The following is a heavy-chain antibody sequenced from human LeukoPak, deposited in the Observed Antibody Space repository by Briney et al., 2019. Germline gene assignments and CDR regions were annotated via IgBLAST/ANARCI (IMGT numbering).Heavy chain of an antibody. V-gene: IGHV1-69*05. CDR1: GGTFSGYA. Sequence: ASVKVSCKASGGTFSGYAISWVRQAPGQGLEWMGGIIPIFGTANYAQKFQGRVTITTDESTSTAYMELSSLRSEDTAVYYCARGPIVVVPAAKYYFDYWGQGTLVTVSS. CDR3: ARGPIVVVPAAKYYFDY. CDR2: IIPIFGTA. D-gene: IGHD2-2*01. J-gene: IGHJ4*02.